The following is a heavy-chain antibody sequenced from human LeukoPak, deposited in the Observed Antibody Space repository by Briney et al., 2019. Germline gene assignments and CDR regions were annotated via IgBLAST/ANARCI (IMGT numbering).Heavy chain of an antibody. J-gene: IGHJ4*02. D-gene: IGHD3-22*01. Sequence: GGSLRLSCAASGFTFSGSAMHWVRQASGKGLEWVGRIRSKANSYATAYAASVKGRFTISRDDSKNTAYLQMNSLKTEDTAVYYCTRLLDYYDSSGYYPNDYWGQGTLVTVSS. CDR1: GFTFSGSA. CDR2: IRSKANSYAT. CDR3: TRLLDYYDSSGYYPNDY. V-gene: IGHV3-73*01.